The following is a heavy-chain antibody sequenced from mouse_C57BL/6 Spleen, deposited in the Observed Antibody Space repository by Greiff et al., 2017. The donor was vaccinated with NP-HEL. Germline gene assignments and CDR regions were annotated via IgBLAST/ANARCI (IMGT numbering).Heavy chain of an antibody. CDR3: ASYSNYGGEFDY. D-gene: IGHD2-5*01. Sequence: VQLQQSGTELVKPGASVKLSCKASGYTFTSYWMHWVKQRPGQGLEWIGNINPSNGGTNYNEKFKSKATLTVDKSSSTAYMQLSSLTSEDSAVYYCASYSNYGGEFDYWGQGTTLTVSS. J-gene: IGHJ2*01. CDR1: GYTFTSYW. CDR2: INPSNGGT. V-gene: IGHV1-53*01.